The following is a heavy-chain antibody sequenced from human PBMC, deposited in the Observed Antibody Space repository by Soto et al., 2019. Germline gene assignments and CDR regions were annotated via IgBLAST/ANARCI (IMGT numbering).Heavy chain of an antibody. D-gene: IGHD3-3*01. Sequence: QVQLQESGPGLVKPSGTLSLTCAVSGGSISSSNWWSWVRQPPGKGLEWIGAIYHSGSTNYNPSLKSRVTISVDKSKNQFSLKLSSVTAADTAVYYCARGGYGNGDGYYDFWSGYSNFDYWGQGTLVTVSS. V-gene: IGHV4-4*02. CDR3: ARGGYGNGDGYYDFWSGYSNFDY. CDR2: IYHSGST. CDR1: GGSISSSNW. J-gene: IGHJ4*02.